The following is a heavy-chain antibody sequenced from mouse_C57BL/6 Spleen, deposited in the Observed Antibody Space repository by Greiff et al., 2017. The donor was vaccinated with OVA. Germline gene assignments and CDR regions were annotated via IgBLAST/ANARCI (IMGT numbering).Heavy chain of an antibody. CDR3: ARVPAGTSFAY. D-gene: IGHD3-3*01. J-gene: IGHJ3*01. CDR2: ISDGGSYT. Sequence: EVQRVESGGGLVKPGGSLKLSCAASGFTFSSYAMSWVRQTPEKRLEWVATISDGGSYTYYPDNVKGRFTISRDNAKNNLYLQMSHLKSEDTAMYYCARVPAGTSFAYWGQGTLVTVSA. CDR1: GFTFSSYA. V-gene: IGHV5-4*01.